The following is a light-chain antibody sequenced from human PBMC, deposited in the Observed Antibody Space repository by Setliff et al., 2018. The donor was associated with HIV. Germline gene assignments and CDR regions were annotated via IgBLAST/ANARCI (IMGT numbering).Light chain of an antibody. CDR3: QQTHNFPLT. J-gene: IGKJ4*01. V-gene: IGKV1-12*01. CDR1: QGISSS. Sequence: DIQMTQSPASVSASVGDRVTISCQASQGISSSLAWYQQKPGKPPKLLINAASTLQSGVPSRFSGSGSVTDFSLTISSLQPEDFTTYYCQQTHNFPLTFGGGTKVDIK. CDR2: AAS.